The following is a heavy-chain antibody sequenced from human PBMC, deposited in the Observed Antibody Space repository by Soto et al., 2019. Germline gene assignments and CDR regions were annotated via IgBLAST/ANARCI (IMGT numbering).Heavy chain of an antibody. Sequence: QVQHVQSGAEEKKPGASVKVSCKASGYTFTGYAMHWVRQAPGQRLEWMGWINAGNGNTKYSQKFQGRVTITRDTSASTAYMELSSLRSEDSAVYYCARAVAVPADFDYWGQGTLVTVSS. V-gene: IGHV1-3*05. D-gene: IGHD6-19*01. CDR1: GYTFTGYA. CDR3: ARAVAVPADFDY. J-gene: IGHJ4*02. CDR2: INAGNGNT.